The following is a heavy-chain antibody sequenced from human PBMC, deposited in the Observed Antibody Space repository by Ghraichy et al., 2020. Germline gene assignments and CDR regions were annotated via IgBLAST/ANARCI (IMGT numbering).Heavy chain of an antibody. J-gene: IGHJ4*02. CDR3: VKDGIVGRFFDY. V-gene: IGHV3-30*18. CDR1: GFTFSSYG. CDR2: ISYDGSNK. Sequence: GGSLRLSCAASGFTFSSYGMHWVRQAPGKGLEWVAVISYDGSNKYYADSVKGRFTISRDNSKNTLYLQMNSLRAEDTAVYYCVKDGIVGRFFDYWGQGTLVTVSS. D-gene: IGHD3-22*01.